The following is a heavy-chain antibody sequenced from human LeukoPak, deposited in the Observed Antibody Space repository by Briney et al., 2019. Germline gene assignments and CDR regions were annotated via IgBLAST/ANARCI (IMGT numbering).Heavy chain of an antibody. Sequence: PSETLSLTCSVSGGSISSYYWNWIRQPPGKGLEWIGYIYYSGSTNYNPSLKSRVTISLDTSKNQFSLNLTSVTAADTAVYYCARFTPQGYGWGGYNRFDPWGQGTLVTVSS. D-gene: IGHD3-16*01. CDR2: IYYSGST. CDR3: ARFTPQGYGWGGYNRFDP. V-gene: IGHV4-59*01. J-gene: IGHJ5*02. CDR1: GGSISSYY.